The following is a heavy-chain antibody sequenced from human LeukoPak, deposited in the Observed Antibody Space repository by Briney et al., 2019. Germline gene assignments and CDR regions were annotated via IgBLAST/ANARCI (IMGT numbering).Heavy chain of an antibody. CDR3: TTDLFGAIAPY. CDR1: GFTFCNAW. D-gene: IGHD3-16*02. CDR2: IKSKYDGETR. J-gene: IGHJ4*02. V-gene: IGHV3-15*01. Sequence: GGSLRLSCAASGFTFCNAWMTWVGQAPGKGREWVGRIKSKYDGETRDYAAAGKGIFTISRDDSKNTLYLQMNSLKTEHTAVYYCTTDLFGAIAPYWGQGTLVTVSS.